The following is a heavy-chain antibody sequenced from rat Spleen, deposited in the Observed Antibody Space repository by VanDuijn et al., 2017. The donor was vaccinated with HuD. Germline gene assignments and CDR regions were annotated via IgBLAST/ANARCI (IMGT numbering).Heavy chain of an antibody. CDR1: GFSLSNYG. D-gene: IGHD1-2*01. Sequence: QVQLKESGPGLVKPSLTLSLTCTVSGFSLSNYGVFWFRQPPGKGLEWMGVIWGNGNANYNSALKSRLSISRDTSKSQVFLKMNNLQTEDTAMHFCARSDFSSPYYFDYWGQGVMVTVSS. CDR3: ARSDFSSPYYFDY. CDR2: IWGNGNA. J-gene: IGHJ2*01. V-gene: IGHV2S61*01.